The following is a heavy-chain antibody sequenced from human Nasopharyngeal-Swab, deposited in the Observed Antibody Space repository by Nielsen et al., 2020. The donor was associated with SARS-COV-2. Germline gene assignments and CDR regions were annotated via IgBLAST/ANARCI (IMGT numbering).Heavy chain of an antibody. CDR2: INAGNGNT. Sequence: ASVKVSCKASGYTFTSYAMHWVRQAPGQRLEWMGWINAGNGNTKYSQKFQGRVTITRDTSASTAYMELSSLRSEDTAVYYCARVRYYYDSSGYCHPRSESGFTDAFDIWGQGTMVTVSS. D-gene: IGHD3-22*01. CDR1: GYTFTSYA. J-gene: IGHJ3*02. CDR3: ARVRYYYDSSGYCHPRSESGFTDAFDI. V-gene: IGHV1-3*01.